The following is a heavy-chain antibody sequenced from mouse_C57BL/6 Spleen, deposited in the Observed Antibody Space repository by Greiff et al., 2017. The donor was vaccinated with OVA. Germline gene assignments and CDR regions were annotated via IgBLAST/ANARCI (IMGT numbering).Heavy chain of an antibody. CDR2: IHPNSGST. J-gene: IGHJ3*01. Sequence: QVQLQQPGAELVKPGASVKLSCKASGYTFTSYWMHWVKQRPGQGLEWIGMIHPNSGSTNYNEKFKSKATLTVGKSSSTAYMQLSSLTSEDSAVYYCARDGSSSFAYWGQGTLVTVSA. CDR3: ARDGSSSFAY. CDR1: GYTFTSYW. D-gene: IGHD1-1*01. V-gene: IGHV1-64*01.